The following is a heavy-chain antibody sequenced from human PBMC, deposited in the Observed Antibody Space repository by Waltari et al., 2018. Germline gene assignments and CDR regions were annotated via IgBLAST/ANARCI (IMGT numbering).Heavy chain of an antibody. D-gene: IGHD2-2*01. CDR1: GGSINTFDYY. CDR2: IYYTGSP. CDR3: ARTSDQGWFDP. J-gene: IGHJ5*02. V-gene: IGHV4-30-4*01. Sequence: QVQLQESGPGLVKPSQTLSPTCTVSGGSINTFDYYWSWIRQSPGKGLEWIGYIYYTGSPYYNPSLKSRVTFSIDTTKNQFSLRLTSVTAADTALYFCARTSDQGWFDPWGQGARVTVSS.